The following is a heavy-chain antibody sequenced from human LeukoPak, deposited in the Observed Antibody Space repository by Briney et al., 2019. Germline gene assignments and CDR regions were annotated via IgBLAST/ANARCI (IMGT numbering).Heavy chain of an antibody. CDR2: FSYSGNT. CDR1: GDSISSSGYY. Sequence: SETLSLTCTVSGDSISSSGYYWGWIRQPPGKGLEWIGSFSYSGNTYYNPSVKSRVIISADTSKKQVSLKLNSVTAADTAVYYCARGGRVARFDYWGQGTLVTVSS. CDR3: ARGGRVARFDY. V-gene: IGHV4-39*01. D-gene: IGHD2-15*01. J-gene: IGHJ4*02.